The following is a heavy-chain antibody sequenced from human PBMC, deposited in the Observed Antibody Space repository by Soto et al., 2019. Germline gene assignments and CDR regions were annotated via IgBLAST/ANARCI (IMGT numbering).Heavy chain of an antibody. CDR2: IIPFLGVT. CDR3: ARDWESTVSTWSFGAF. J-gene: IGHJ4*02. CDR1: GGTFSPYT. Sequence: QVQLVQSGAEVKKPGSSVKVSCKASGGTFSPYTVNWVRQAPGQGLEWMGRIIPFLGVTNYAQKFQARVTLTADTSTTTAYMELSGLRFEDTAVYYRARDWESTVSTWSFGAFWGRGTLVTVSS. D-gene: IGHD3-10*01. V-gene: IGHV1-69*08.